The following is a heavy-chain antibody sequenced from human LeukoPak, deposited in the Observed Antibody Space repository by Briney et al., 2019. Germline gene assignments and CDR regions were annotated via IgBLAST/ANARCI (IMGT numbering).Heavy chain of an antibody. D-gene: IGHD5-12*01. CDR1: GFTFSNAW. J-gene: IGHJ5*02. CDR2: IKSETYGGTT. CDR3: TTVHQTYLSGYYH. V-gene: IGHV3-15*01. Sequence: GGSLRLSCAASGFTFSNAWMTWVRQAPGKGLEWVGRIKSETYGGTTDYAAPVKGRFTISRDDSRNTLYMEMNSLKSEDTALYYCTTVHQTYLSGYYHWGQGTLVTVSS.